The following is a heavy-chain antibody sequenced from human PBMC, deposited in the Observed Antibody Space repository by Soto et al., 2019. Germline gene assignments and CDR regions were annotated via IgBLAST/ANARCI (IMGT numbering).Heavy chain of an antibody. J-gene: IGHJ6*02. CDR1: GFTFDDYA. Sequence: PGGSLRLSCAASGFTFDDYAMHRVRQAPGKGLEWVSGISWNSGNIGYADSVKGRFTISRDNAKNSLFLQMNSLRAEDTAVYYCARDFVVGGPTINYYYGMDVWGQGTTVTVSS. V-gene: IGHV3-9*01. CDR2: ISWNSGNI. D-gene: IGHD1-26*01. CDR3: ARDFVVGGPTINYYYGMDV.